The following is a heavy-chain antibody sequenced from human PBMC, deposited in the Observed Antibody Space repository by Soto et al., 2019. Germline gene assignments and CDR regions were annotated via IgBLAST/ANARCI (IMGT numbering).Heavy chain of an antibody. J-gene: IGHJ3*02. D-gene: IGHD3-22*01. CDR1: GNSLTDLY. V-gene: IGHV1-2*02. CDR3: AALDSGGYYGNALDI. CDR2: FTPKTGST. Sequence: APVKVACKASGNSLTDLYIHWVPQAPGQALERMAWFTPKTGSTNYAQRFHGRVTTTRDMSITTSHQGLHSLTSEDTFLFSCAALDSGGYYGNALDIWGQGTRGTVSS.